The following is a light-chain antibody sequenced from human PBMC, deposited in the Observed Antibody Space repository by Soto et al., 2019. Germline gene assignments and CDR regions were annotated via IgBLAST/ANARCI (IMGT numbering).Light chain of an antibody. J-gene: IGKJ5*01. CDR3: QQYNNWPPT. CDR1: EDISTW. V-gene: IGKV1-12*01. CDR2: AAS. Sequence: DIQMTQSPSSVSASVVDIVTITCRSSEDISTWLAWYQQKPGKAPKLLIYAASSLQSGVPSRFSGSGSGTEFTLTISSLQSEDFAVYYCQQYNNWPPTFGQGTQLEIK.